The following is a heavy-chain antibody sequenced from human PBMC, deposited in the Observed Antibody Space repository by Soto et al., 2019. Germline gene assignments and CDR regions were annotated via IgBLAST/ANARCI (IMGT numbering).Heavy chain of an antibody. D-gene: IGHD6-13*01. J-gene: IGHJ4*02. V-gene: IGHV4-4*02. CDR2: VYRTGST. CDR1: GGSISTSNW. CDR3: ARARATIAAAAIFDC. Sequence: SETLSLTCAVSGGSISTSNWWSWVRQPPGKGLEWIGEVYRTGSTNYNPSLESRLTISVDKSKNQFSLKLTSVTAADTAVYYCARARATIAAAAIFDCWGQGTLVTVSP.